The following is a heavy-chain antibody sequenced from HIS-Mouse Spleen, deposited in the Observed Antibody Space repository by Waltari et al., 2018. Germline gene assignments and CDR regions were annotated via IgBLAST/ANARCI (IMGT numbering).Heavy chain of an antibody. Sequence: QLQLQESGPGLVKPSETLSLTCTVSGGSISSSSYYWGWIRQPPGKGLEWIGSIYYRASTSYNPSLKRRVTISVDTSKNQFSLKLSSVTAADTAVYYCAREIPYSSSWYDWYFDLWGRGTLVTVSS. CDR2: IYYRAST. V-gene: IGHV4-39*07. J-gene: IGHJ2*01. D-gene: IGHD6-13*01. CDR1: GGSISSSSYY. CDR3: AREIPYSSSWYDWYFDL.